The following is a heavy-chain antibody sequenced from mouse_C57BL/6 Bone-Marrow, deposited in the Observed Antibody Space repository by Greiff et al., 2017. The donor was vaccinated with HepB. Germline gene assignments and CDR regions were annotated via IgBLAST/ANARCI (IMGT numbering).Heavy chain of an antibody. CDR3: ARDDYDEGLYYFDY. J-gene: IGHJ2*01. CDR1: GYTFTSYW. Sequence: QVQLQQPGAELVKPGASVKLSCKASGYTFTSYWMHWVKQRPGQGLEWIGMIHPNSGSTNYNEKFKSKATLTVDKSSSTAYMQLSSLTSEDSAVYYCARDDYDEGLYYFDYWGQGTTLTVSS. D-gene: IGHD2-4*01. V-gene: IGHV1-64*01. CDR2: IHPNSGST.